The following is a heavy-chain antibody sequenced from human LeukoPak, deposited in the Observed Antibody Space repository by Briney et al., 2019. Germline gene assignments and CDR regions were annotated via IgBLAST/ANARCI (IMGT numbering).Heavy chain of an antibody. CDR1: GGSFSGYY. D-gene: IGHD7-27*01. J-gene: IGHJ2*01. Sequence: SETLSLTCAVYGGSFSGYYWSWIRQPPGKGLEWIGSIYYSGSTYYNPSLKSRVTISVDTSKNQFSLKLSSVTAADTAVYYCASERNWAYWYFDLWGRGTLVTVSS. CDR3: ASERNWAYWYFDL. V-gene: IGHV4-34*01. CDR2: IYYSGST.